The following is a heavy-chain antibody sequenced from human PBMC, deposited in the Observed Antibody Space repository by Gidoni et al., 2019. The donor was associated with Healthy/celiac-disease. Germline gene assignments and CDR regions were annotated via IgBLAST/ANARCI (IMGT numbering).Heavy chain of an antibody. CDR1: GGSIRSSSYY. D-gene: IGHD6-19*01. Sequence: QLQLQESGPGLVKPSETLSLTCTVSGGSIRSSSYYWGWIRQPPGKGLEWIGSIYYSGSTYYNPSLKSRVTISVDTSKNQFSLKLSSVTAADTAVYYCLRGRGIAVAGTSCWFDPWGQGTLVTVSS. J-gene: IGHJ5*02. CDR3: LRGRGIAVAGTSCWFDP. V-gene: IGHV4-39*01. CDR2: IYYSGST.